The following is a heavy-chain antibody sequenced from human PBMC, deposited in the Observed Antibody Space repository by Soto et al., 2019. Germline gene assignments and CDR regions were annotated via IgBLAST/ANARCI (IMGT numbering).Heavy chain of an antibody. V-gene: IGHV4-59*08. Sequence: PSETLSLTCTVSGGYISSYYWSWIRQPPGKGLEWIGYIYYGSTKYNPSLKSRVTISVDTSRNQFSLRLSSVTAADTAVYFCARHVDVDQRGMEVWGQGTTVTVSS. CDR2: IYYGST. D-gene: IGHD5-12*01. CDR3: ARHVDVDQRGMEV. CDR1: GGYISSYY. J-gene: IGHJ6*02.